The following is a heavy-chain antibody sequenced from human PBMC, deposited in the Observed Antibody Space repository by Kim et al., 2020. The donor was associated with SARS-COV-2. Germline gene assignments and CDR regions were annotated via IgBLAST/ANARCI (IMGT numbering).Heavy chain of an antibody. CDR3: ASAYGGNLYGMGV. D-gene: IGHD2-15*01. Sequence: SETLSLTCAVYGGSFSGYYWSWIRQPPGKGLEWIGEMNHSGSTNYNPSLESRVTISVDTSKNQFSLKLSSVTAADTAVYYCASAYGGNLYGMGVWGQGTTVTVSS. CDR2: MNHSGST. J-gene: IGHJ6*02. V-gene: IGHV4-34*01. CDR1: GGSFSGYY.